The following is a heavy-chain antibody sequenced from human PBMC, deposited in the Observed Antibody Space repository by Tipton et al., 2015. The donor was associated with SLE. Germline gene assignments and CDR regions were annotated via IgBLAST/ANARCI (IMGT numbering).Heavy chain of an antibody. CDR1: GGSLSNSY. J-gene: IGHJ2*01. CDR3: ARRIPHHYYFDL. Sequence: TLSLTCSVSGGSLSNSYWTWIRQSPGKGLEWVGSIFYTGSAHYNPSLTERVTISLDTSKSHFPLRLTSVTAADTAVYFCARRIPHHYYFDLWGRGTLVTVSS. V-gene: IGHV4-59*01. CDR2: IFYTGSA. D-gene: IGHD1-26*01.